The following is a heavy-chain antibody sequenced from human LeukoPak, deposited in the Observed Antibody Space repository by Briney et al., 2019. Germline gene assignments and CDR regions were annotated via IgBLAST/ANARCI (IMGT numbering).Heavy chain of an antibody. D-gene: IGHD2-2*02. V-gene: IGHV3-30*02. CDR2: IRYDGSNK. CDR3: TYCSSTSCYNSAFDI. CDR1: GFTFSSYG. Sequence: PGGSLRLSCAASGFTFSSYGMHWVRQAPGKGLEWVAFIRYDGSNKYYADSVKGRFTISRDNSKNTLYLQMNSLRAEDTAMYYCTYCSSTSCYNSAFDIWGQGTMITVSS. J-gene: IGHJ3*02.